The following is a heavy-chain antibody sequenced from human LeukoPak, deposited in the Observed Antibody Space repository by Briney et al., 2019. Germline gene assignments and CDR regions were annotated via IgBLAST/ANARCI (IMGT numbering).Heavy chain of an antibody. Sequence: GGSLRLSCAASGFTFTDYYMSWIRQAPGKGLEWVSYITSSGTTIYYADSVKGRFTISRDNSKNTLYLQMNSLRAEDTAVYYCAKDRFLEGILDYWGQGTLVTVFS. D-gene: IGHD3-3*01. J-gene: IGHJ4*02. CDR1: GFTFTDYY. CDR2: ITSSGTTI. V-gene: IGHV3-11*04. CDR3: AKDRFLEGILDY.